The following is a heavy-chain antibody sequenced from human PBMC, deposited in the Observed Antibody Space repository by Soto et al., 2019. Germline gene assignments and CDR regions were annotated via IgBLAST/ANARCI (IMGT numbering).Heavy chain of an antibody. J-gene: IGHJ6*02. CDR3: ARAGRGYCSGGSCYSGLYGMDV. Sequence: PSETLSLTCAVSGGSISSSNWWNWVRQPPGKGLEWIGQIYHSGTTNSNPSLNSRVTISVDKSKNQFSLKLSSVTAADTAVYYCARAGRGYCSGGSCYSGLYGMDVWGQGTTVT. D-gene: IGHD2-15*01. CDR2: IYHSGTT. V-gene: IGHV4-4*02. CDR1: GGSISSSNW.